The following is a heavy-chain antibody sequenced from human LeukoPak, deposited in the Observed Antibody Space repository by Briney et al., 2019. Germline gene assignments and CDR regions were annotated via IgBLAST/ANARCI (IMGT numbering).Heavy chain of an antibody. CDR2: INHSGST. CDR3: ARGRYSSSWYSRGLGY. V-gene: IGHV4-34*01. J-gene: IGHJ4*02. Sequence: SETLSLTCAVYGGSFSGYYWSWIRQPPGKGLEWMGEINHSGSTNYNPPLKSRVTISVDTSKNQFSLKLSSVTAADTAVYYCARGRYSSSWYSRGLGYWGQGTLVTVSS. CDR1: GGSFSGYY. D-gene: IGHD6-13*01.